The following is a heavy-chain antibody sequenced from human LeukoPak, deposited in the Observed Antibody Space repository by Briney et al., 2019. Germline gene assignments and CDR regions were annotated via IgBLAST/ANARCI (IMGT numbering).Heavy chain of an antibody. J-gene: IGHJ4*02. V-gene: IGHV1-2*02. CDR2: INPKSGGT. Sequence: ASVKVSCKASGYSFIDYYMHWVRQAPGQGLEWMGWINPKSGGTNYAQKFQDRVTMTTDTSISTAYMELSRLTSDDTAVNYCAPATMTFDYWGQGTLVTVSS. CDR1: GYSFIDYY. D-gene: IGHD5-24*01. CDR3: APATMTFDY.